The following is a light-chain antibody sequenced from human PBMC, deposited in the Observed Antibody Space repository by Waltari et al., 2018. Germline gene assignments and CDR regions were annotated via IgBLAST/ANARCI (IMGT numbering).Light chain of an antibody. CDR1: SNDVGGYNH. V-gene: IGLV2-14*01. J-gene: IGLJ3*02. CDR2: DVN. Sequence: QSALTQPASVSGSPGQSTTISCTGTSNDVGGYNHVSWYQQHPGKAPKLMIFDVNDRPSGVSNRFSGSKSGNTASLTISGLQAEDEADYYCNSFTSSSTWVFGGGTKLTVL. CDR3: NSFTSSSTWV.